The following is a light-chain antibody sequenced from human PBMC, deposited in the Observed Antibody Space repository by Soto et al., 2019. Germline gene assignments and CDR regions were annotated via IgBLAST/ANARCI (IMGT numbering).Light chain of an antibody. Sequence: DIVMTQSPDSLAVSLGERATINCKSSQRILYSSNNKNYLAWYQQKPGQPPKLLIYWASTRESGVPARFSGSGSGTDFTRTISSLQAEDVAVYSCQQYYDTPYTFGQGTKLEIK. J-gene: IGKJ2*01. CDR2: WAS. CDR1: QRILYSSNNKNY. CDR3: QQYYDTPYT. V-gene: IGKV4-1*01.